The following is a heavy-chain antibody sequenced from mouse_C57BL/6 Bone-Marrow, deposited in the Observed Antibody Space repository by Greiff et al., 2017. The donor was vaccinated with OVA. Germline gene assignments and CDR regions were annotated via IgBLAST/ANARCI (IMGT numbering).Heavy chain of an antibody. CDR2: IHPNSGST. J-gene: IGHJ2*01. CDR3: ARGGHYGSSFFDY. CDR1: GYTFTSYW. V-gene: IGHV1-64*01. D-gene: IGHD1-1*01. Sequence: QVQLQQPGAELVKPGASVKLSCKASGYTFTSYWMHWVKQRPGQGLEWIGMIHPNSGSTNYNEKFKSKATLTVDKSSSTAYMQLSSLTSEDSAVYDCARGGHYGSSFFDYWGQGTTLTVSS.